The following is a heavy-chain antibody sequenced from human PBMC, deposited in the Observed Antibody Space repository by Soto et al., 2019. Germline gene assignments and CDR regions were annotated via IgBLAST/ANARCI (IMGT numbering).Heavy chain of an antibody. CDR2: INDSGST. CDR1: GGSFSDYY. D-gene: IGHD3-10*01. V-gene: IGHV4-34*01. CDR3: ARGGPSGFGEWRSDY. J-gene: IGHJ4*02. Sequence: QVQLQQWGAGLLKPSETLSLTCAVYGGSFSDYYWSWIRQPPGKGLEWIGEINDSGSTNYNSSLTRPVTISVDTSKNQFSLKLSSVTAADTAVYYCARGGPSGFGEWRSDYWGQGTLVTASS.